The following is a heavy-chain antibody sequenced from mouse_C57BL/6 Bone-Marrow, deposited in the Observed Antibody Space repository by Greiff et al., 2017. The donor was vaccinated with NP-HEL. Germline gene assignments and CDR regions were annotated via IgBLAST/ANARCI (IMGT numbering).Heavy chain of an antibody. CDR3: ASDYYGSSYPY. J-gene: IGHJ3*01. V-gene: IGHV1-59*01. Sequence: VQLQQPGAELVRPGTSVKLSCKASGYTFTSYWMHWVKQRPGQGLEWIGVIDPSDSYTNYNQKFKGKATLTIDTSSSTAYMQLSSLTSEDSAVYYCASDYYGSSYPYWGQGTLVTVSA. CDR1: GYTFTSYW. D-gene: IGHD1-1*01. CDR2: IDPSDSYT.